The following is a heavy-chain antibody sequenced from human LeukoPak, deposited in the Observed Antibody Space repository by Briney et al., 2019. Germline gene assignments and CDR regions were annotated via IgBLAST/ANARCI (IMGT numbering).Heavy chain of an antibody. J-gene: IGHJ4*02. V-gene: IGHV4-39*07. CDR1: GGSISSTNYY. CDR3: ATRGDYDLDY. Sequence: SETLSLTCTVSGGSISSTNYYWGWIRQPPGKGLEWIGSISYSGNTYYNPSLMGRVTITVDTSKNQFSLKVTSVTAADTAVYYCATRGDYDLDYWGQGTLLTVSS. D-gene: IGHD3-22*01. CDR2: ISYSGNT.